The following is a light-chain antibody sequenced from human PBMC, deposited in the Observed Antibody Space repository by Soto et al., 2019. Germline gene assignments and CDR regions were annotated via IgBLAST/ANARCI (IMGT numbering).Light chain of an antibody. CDR2: DVS. Sequence: QSALTQPASVSGSPGQSITISCTGTSSDVGAYNFVSWYQQHPGKAPKLMIYDVSNRPTGVSNRFSGSKSGNTASLTISGLQAEDDANYYCTAYTSSSTLGVFGRGTKLAVL. V-gene: IGLV2-14*03. CDR1: SSDVGAYNF. J-gene: IGLJ2*01. CDR3: TAYTSSSTLGV.